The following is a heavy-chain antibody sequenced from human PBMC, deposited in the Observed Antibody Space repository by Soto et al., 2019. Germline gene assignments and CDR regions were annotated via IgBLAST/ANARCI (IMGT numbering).Heavy chain of an antibody. Sequence: SVKVSCKASEGTFNSYAIAWVRQAPGQGLEWMGGIIPYYNTLNYAQKFQDRVTVTADDSTNTVYMELSSLRSDDTAVYFCASGASRWYPYFFDSWAQGTLVTVSS. D-gene: IGHD6-13*01. J-gene: IGHJ4*02. CDR3: ASGASRWYPYFFDS. V-gene: IGHV1-69*13. CDR2: IIPYYNTL. CDR1: EGTFNSYA.